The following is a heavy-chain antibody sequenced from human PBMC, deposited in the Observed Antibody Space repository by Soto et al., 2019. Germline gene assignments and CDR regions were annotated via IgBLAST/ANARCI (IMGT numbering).Heavy chain of an antibody. Sequence: GGSLRLSCAASGFTFSSYAMSWVRQAPGKGLEWVSAISGSGGSTYYADSVKGRFTISRDNSKNRLYLQMNSLGAEDTAVYYCAKDRRLGELSSDAFDIWGQGTMVTVSS. V-gene: IGHV3-23*01. CDR2: ISGSGGST. CDR3: AKDRRLGELSSDAFDI. CDR1: GFTFSSYA. J-gene: IGHJ3*02. D-gene: IGHD3-16*02.